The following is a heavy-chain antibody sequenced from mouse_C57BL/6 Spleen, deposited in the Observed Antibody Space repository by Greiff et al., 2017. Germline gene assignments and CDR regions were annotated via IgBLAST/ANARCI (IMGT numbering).Heavy chain of an antibody. CDR1: GYTFTSYW. CDR2: IGPSDSYT. V-gene: IGHV1-69*01. D-gene: IGHD1-1*01. CDR3: ARGGSTVVDYAMDY. J-gene: IGHJ4*01. Sequence: VQLQQPGAELVMPGASVKLSCKASGYTFTSYWMHWVKQRPRQVLEWIGEIGPSDSYTNYNQKLKCKSPLTVDKSSSTAYMQLSSLASEDSAVYYCARGGSTVVDYAMDYWGQGTSVTVSS.